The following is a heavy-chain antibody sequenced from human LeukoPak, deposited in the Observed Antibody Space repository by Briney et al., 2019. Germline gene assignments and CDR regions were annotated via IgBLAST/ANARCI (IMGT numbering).Heavy chain of an antibody. CDR1: GFTFSIYR. J-gene: IGHJ6*04. Sequence: PGGSLRLSCVASGFTFSIYRMSWVRQAPGKGLEWVANIKEDGSNQYYVDSVKGRFTISRDNAKNSLYLQMNSLRAEDTAVYYCAELGITMIGGVWGKGTTVTISS. D-gene: IGHD3-10*02. CDR2: IKEDGSNQ. CDR3: AELGITMIGGV. V-gene: IGHV3-7*01.